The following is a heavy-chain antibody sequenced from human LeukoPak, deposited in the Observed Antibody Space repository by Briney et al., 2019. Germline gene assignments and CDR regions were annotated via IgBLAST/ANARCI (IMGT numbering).Heavy chain of an antibody. Sequence: SETLSLTRTVSGGSISSGDYYWSWIRQPPGKGLEWIGYIYYSGSTYYNPSLKSRVTISVDTSKNQFSLKLSSVTAADTAVYYCARDTRSTSSTMYYYYYYMDVWGKGTTVTVSS. CDR1: GGSISSGDYY. J-gene: IGHJ6*03. CDR3: ARDTRSTSSTMYYYYYYMDV. D-gene: IGHD2-2*01. V-gene: IGHV4-30-4*08. CDR2: IYYSGST.